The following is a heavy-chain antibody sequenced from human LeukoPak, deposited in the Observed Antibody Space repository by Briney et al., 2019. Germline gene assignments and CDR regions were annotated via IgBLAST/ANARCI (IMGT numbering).Heavy chain of an antibody. Sequence: GGSLTLSCAASGFKFSDYAMNWVRQAPGEGLEWVSGMSGTGGTSYYADSAKGRFTISRDNSKSTLDLQMNSLRAEDTAVYYCAKWVPRSLESIYGMDVWGQGTTVIVSS. J-gene: IGHJ6*02. CDR3: AKWVPRSLESIYGMDV. CDR1: GFKFSDYA. CDR2: MSGTGGTS. D-gene: IGHD3-3*01. V-gene: IGHV3-23*01.